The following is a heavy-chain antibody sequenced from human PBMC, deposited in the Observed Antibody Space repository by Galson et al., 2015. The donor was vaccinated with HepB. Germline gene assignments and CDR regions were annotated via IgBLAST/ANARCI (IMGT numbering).Heavy chain of an antibody. Sequence: ETLSLTCTLSRGSLTNYWWSWIRQPPGKGLEWIGYINNSGGTTYNPSLQSRVTISMDTSKNQFSLKMNSVTAADTAIYYCASMGKFYQQLIQWGQGTLVAVSS. CDR2: INNSGGT. V-gene: IGHV4-59*01. D-gene: IGHD5-18*01. J-gene: IGHJ4*02. CDR1: RGSLTNYW. CDR3: ASMGKFYQQLIQ.